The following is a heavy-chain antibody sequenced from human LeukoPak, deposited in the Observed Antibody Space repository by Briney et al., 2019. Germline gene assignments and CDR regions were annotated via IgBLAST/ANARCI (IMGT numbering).Heavy chain of an antibody. Sequence: SGTLSLTCAVSGGSISSSSYYWGWIRQPPGKGLEWIGNIYHSGNTYYNSSLKSRVTISVDTSKNQFSLRLTSVTAADTAVYYCASLRVPGDFDYWGQGTLVTVSS. CDR3: ASLRVPGDFDY. V-gene: IGHV4-39*07. D-gene: IGHD3-16*01. CDR1: GGSISSSSYY. J-gene: IGHJ4*02. CDR2: IYHSGNT.